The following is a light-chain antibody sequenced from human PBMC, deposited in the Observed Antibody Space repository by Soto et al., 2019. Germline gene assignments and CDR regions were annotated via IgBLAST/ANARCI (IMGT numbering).Light chain of an antibody. CDR3: HQRSNWPLT. J-gene: IGKJ4*01. CDR2: DAS. Sequence: EIVLTQSPGTLSLSPGEGATLSCRASQSVSSYLSWYQQKPGQAPRLLIYDASNRATGIPARFSGSGSGTDFTLTISSLEPEDFVVYYCHQRSNWPLTFGGGTKVDIK. CDR1: QSVSSY. V-gene: IGKV3-11*01.